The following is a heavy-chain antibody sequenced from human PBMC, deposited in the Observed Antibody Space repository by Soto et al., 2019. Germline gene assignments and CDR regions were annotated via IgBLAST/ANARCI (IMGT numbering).Heavy chain of an antibody. J-gene: IGHJ4*02. CDR3: ARQNYGSGSTYFDY. V-gene: IGHV4-59*08. Sequence: QVQLQESGPGLVKPSETLSLTCTVSGGSISSYYWSWIRQPPGQGLEWNGYIYYSGSTNYNPSLKSRVTISVDTSKNQFSLKLNSRTAADTAVYDCARQNYGSGSTYFDYWGQGTLVTVSS. CDR2: IYYSGST. CDR1: GGSISSYY. D-gene: IGHD3-10*01.